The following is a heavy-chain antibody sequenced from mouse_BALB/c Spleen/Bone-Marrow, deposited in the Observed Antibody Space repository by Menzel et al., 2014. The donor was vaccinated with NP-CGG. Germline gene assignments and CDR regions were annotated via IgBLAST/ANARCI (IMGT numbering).Heavy chain of an antibody. Sequence: VMLVESGPGLVAPSQSLSITCTVSGFSLTVYGVNWVRPPPGEGLEWLGMIWGDGITDYNSAFKSRLSISKDDSKSQVFLKMNSLQTDDTAKYYCAREGNYFDYWGQGTTLTVSS. J-gene: IGHJ2*01. CDR2: IWGDGIT. CDR3: AREGNYFDY. CDR1: GFSLTVYG. V-gene: IGHV2-6-7*01.